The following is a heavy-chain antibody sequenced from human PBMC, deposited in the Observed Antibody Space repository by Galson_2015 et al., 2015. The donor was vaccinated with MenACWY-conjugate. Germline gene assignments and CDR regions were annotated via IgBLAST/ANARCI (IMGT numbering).Heavy chain of an antibody. D-gene: IGHD2-2*01. CDR3: TRDRHPPSAPFDY. CDR1: GYTFTTYY. V-gene: IGHV1-2*02. Sequence: SCKASGYTFTTYYMHWVRQAPGQGLQWMGWIDPKSGGANYAQNFQVRVTMTRDTSISTAYMDLSSLRSDDTAVYYCTRDRHPPSAPFDYWGQGTLVTVSS. CDR2: IDPKSGGA. J-gene: IGHJ4*02.